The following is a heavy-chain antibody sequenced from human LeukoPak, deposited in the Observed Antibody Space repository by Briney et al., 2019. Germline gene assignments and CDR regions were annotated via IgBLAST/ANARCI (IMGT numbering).Heavy chain of an antibody. J-gene: IGHJ5*02. CDR3: AKGCPGTSCLGGWFDP. V-gene: IGHV3-23*01. D-gene: IGHD2-2*01. Sequence: QPGGSLRLSCAASGFTFSSYAMSWVRQAPGKGLEWVSAISGSGGSTYYADSVKGRFTISRDNSKNTLYLQMNSLRAEDTAVYYCAKGCPGTSCLGGWFDPWGQGTLVTVSS. CDR1: GFTFSSYA. CDR2: ISGSGGST.